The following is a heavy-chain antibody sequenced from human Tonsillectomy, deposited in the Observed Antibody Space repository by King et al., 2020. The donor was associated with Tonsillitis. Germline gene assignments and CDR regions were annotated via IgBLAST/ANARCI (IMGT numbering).Heavy chain of an antibody. CDR1: GFAFSSYG. D-gene: IGHD6-19*01. Sequence: VQLVESGGGVVQPGGSLRLSCASSGFAFSSYGMHWVRQAPGKGLEGVAVISYEARRENYDDSVKGRLPISGDNSKNTLYLQMNTLRAEDTAVYYCARERLYSSAWGIDYWGQGSLVTVSS. J-gene: IGHJ4*02. V-gene: IGHV3-33*05. CDR3: ARERLYSSAWGIDY. CDR2: ISYEARRE.